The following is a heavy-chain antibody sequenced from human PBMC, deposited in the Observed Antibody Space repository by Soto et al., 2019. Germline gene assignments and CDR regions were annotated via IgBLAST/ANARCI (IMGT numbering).Heavy chain of an antibody. D-gene: IGHD5-18*01. CDR3: ASSGYSYGMGYDYYGMDV. CDR1: GYTFTGYY. V-gene: IGHV1-2*02. CDR2: INPNSGGT. J-gene: IGHJ6*02. Sequence: ASVKVSFKASGYTFTGYYMHWVRPAPGQGLELMGWINPNSGGTNYAQKFQGRVTMTRDTSISTAYMELSRLRSDDTAVYYCASSGYSYGMGYDYYGMDVWGQGTTVTVSS.